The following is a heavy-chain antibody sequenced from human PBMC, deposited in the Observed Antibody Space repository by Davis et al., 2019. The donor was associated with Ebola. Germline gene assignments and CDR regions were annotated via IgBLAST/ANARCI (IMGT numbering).Heavy chain of an antibody. CDR1: GGSFSGYY. Sequence: SETLSLTCAVYGGSFSGYYWSWIRQPPGKGLEWIGEINHSGSTNYNPSLKSRVTISVDTSKNQFSLKLSSVTAADTAVYYCVRRPISSSWYGGVWGWFDPWGQGTLVTVSS. CDR2: INHSGST. CDR3: VRRPISSSWYGGVWGWFDP. D-gene: IGHD6-13*01. V-gene: IGHV4-34*01. J-gene: IGHJ5*02.